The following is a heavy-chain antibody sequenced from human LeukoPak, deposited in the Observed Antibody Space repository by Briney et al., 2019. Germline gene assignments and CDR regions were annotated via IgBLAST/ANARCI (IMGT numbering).Heavy chain of an antibody. CDR3: AKAVGVASHIVDALHI. Sequence: GMSLRLSCAASGFSFDKFAMHWVRQVPGKGLEWVSGITWNGASILYADSVKGRFTISRDNAKNSLYLQMNNLGPEDMALYYCAKAVGVASHIVDALHIWGQGTMVSVSS. V-gene: IGHV3-9*03. CDR1: GFSFDKFA. D-gene: IGHD1-26*01. CDR2: ITWNGASI. J-gene: IGHJ3*02.